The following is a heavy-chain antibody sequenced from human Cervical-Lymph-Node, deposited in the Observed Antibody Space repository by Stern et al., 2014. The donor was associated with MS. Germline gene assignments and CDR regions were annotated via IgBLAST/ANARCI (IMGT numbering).Heavy chain of an antibody. D-gene: IGHD1-26*01. CDR1: GASLSNDRFY. Sequence: QVQLQESGPELVQPSETLSLTCTDSGASLSNDRFYWSWVRQPAGKGLEWLGRIHTTGNVNYNPSLKSRVTMSRDKSKNQVSLRLFSVTAADTATYYCARETIVGTTRPFDSWGQGIQVTVSS. CDR3: ARETIVGTTRPFDS. J-gene: IGHJ4*02. CDR2: IHTTGNV. V-gene: IGHV4-61*02.